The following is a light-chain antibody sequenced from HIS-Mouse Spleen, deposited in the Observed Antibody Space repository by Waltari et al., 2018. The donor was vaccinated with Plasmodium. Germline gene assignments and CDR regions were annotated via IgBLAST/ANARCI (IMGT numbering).Light chain of an antibody. Sequence: QSALTQPASVSGSPGQSITIPCTGTSSDVGGYNYFPWYQQHPGKAPKLMIYDVSNRPSGVSNRFSGSKSGNTASLTISGLQAEDEADYYCSSYTSSSPFVFGTGTKVTVL. J-gene: IGLJ1*01. CDR1: SSDVGGYNY. CDR3: SSYTSSSPFV. V-gene: IGLV2-14*03. CDR2: DVS.